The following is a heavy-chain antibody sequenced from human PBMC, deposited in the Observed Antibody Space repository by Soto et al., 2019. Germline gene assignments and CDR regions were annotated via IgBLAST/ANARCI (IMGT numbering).Heavy chain of an antibody. CDR1: GGTFSSYA. J-gene: IGHJ3*02. D-gene: IGHD3-22*01. CDR3: ARDWYYYDSSGYYPTPDAFDI. Sequence: AASVKVSCKASGGTFSSYAISWVRQAPGQGLEWMRGIIPIFGTANYAQKFQGRVTITADESTRTAYMELSSLRSEDTAVYYRARDWYYYDSSGYYPTPDAFDIWGQGTMVTVSS. CDR2: IIPIFGTA. V-gene: IGHV1-69*13.